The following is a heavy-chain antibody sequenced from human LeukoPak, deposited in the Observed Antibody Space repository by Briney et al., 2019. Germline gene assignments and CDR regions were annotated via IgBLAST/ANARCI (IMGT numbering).Heavy chain of an antibody. J-gene: IGHJ3*01. V-gene: IGHV3-13*01. Sequence: GGSLRLSCVASGFTLSSYDMHWVRQSTGESLKWVSIIYKTGETYYPDSVKGRFTISRESAKNSLYLQMNSLGAGDTAVYYCAREMSGSNDAFDVWGQGTMVTVSS. CDR2: IYKTGET. D-gene: IGHD3-10*01. CDR3: AREMSGSNDAFDV. CDR1: GFTLSSYD.